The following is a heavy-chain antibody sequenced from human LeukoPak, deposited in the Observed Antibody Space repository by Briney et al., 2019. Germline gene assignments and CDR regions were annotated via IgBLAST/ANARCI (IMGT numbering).Heavy chain of an antibody. CDR1: GFTFSSYW. Sequence: GGSLRLSCAASGFTFSSYWMSWVRQAPGKWLEWLANIKQDGSEQYYVDSVKGRFTISRDNAKNSLYLQMTSLRAEDTAVYYCAITYDSSGYYGAFDIWGQGTMVTVSS. J-gene: IGHJ3*02. CDR2: IKQDGSEQ. D-gene: IGHD3-22*01. CDR3: AITYDSSGYYGAFDI. V-gene: IGHV3-7*01.